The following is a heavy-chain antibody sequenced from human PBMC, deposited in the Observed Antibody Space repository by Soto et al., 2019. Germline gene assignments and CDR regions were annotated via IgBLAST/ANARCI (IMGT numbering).Heavy chain of an antibody. Sequence: VQLAESGGGLAQPGGSLRLSCAASGFTLSGYAMDWVRQAPGKGLEYVSGISSNGVGTYYAHSVQGRFTISRDNSKNTVYLQMGSLRPEDMAVYYCARRARPDFYYMDVWGKGTTVTVSS. CDR2: ISSNGVGT. CDR3: ARRARPDFYYMDV. D-gene: IGHD6-6*01. CDR1: GFTLSGYA. V-gene: IGHV3-64*01. J-gene: IGHJ6*03.